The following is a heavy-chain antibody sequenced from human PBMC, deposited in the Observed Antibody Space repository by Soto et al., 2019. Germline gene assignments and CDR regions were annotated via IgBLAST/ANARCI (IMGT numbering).Heavy chain of an antibody. V-gene: IGHV3-23*01. D-gene: IGHD3-9*01. J-gene: IGHJ4*02. CDR1: GFTFSTYA. CDR3: AKVRPRRTSGYVFDY. CDR2: VSASGLNT. Sequence: EVQLLESGGKLVQPGGSLTLSCAASGFTFSTYAMAWVRQAPGKGLEWVSGVSASGLNTDYADPVKGRFYISRDNSKNTVSLHMNSLRAEDTSLYYCAKVRPRRTSGYVFDYWGQGTRVTVSS.